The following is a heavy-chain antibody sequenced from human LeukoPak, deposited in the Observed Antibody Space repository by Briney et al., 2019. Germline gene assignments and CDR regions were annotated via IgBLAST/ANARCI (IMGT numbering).Heavy chain of an antibody. CDR1: GFTFSDYW. CDR2: IKEDGSDK. Sequence: PGGSLRLSCAVSGFTFSDYWMTWVRQAPGRGLEWVANIKEDGSDKQYVDSVQGRFTISRDNAGNSLYLQMNSLRAEDTAVYYCARSTPYNWNGPGYFDYWGQGTLVTVSS. V-gene: IGHV3-7*01. CDR3: ARSTPYNWNGPGYFDY. D-gene: IGHD1-20*01. J-gene: IGHJ4*02.